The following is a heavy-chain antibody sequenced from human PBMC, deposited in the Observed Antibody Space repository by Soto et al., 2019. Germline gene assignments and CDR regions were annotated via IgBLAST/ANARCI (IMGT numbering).Heavy chain of an antibody. D-gene: IGHD3-16*01. CDR2: IYYIGTT. V-gene: IGHV4-61*01. Sequence: SETLSLTCSVSDGSVNSGNYYWSWVRQPPGKGLEWIGHIYYIGTTDYNPSLKSRVTISVDTSKNQFSLKVTSVTAADTAVYFCAREEKQLSRYGGDFDYWGQGILVTVSS. CDR3: AREEKQLSRYGGDFDY. J-gene: IGHJ4*02. CDR1: DGSVNSGNYY.